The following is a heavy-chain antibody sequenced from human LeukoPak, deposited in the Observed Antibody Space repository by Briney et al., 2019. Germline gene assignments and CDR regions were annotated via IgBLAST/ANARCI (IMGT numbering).Heavy chain of an antibody. CDR2: IYSGGST. V-gene: IGHV3-53*01. J-gene: IGHJ6*02. CDR1: GFAVSSNY. D-gene: IGHD3-22*01. CDR3: ARDAYRDYYDNSGYYYVGMDV. Sequence: GGSLRLSCAASGFAVSSNYMNWVRQAPGKGLEWVSVIYSGGSTYYADSVKGRFTISRDNSKNTLYLQMHSLRAEDTAMYFCARDAYRDYYDNSGYYYVGMDVWGQGTKVTVSS.